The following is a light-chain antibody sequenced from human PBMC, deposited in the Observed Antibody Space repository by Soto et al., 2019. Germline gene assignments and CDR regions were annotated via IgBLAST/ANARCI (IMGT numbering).Light chain of an antibody. Sequence: EIVMTQSPATLSVSPGERATLSCWASQSVSSNLAWYQQKPGQAPRLLIYGASIRATNIPARFSGSGSGTEFTLTISSLQSEDFAVYYCQQYNNWPLTFGPGTKVDIK. CDR1: QSVSSN. CDR3: QQYNNWPLT. CDR2: GAS. V-gene: IGKV3-15*01. J-gene: IGKJ3*01.